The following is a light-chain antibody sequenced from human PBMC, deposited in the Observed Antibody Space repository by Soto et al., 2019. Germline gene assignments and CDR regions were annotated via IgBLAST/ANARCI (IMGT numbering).Light chain of an antibody. V-gene: IGKV1-9*01. CDR3: QQLNRFPRT. J-gene: IGKJ1*01. Sequence: DIQLTQSPSFLSASVGDRVTITCRASQDISSYLAWYQQRPGKVPRFLTHSASTLQSGVPSRFSATGAGTTFTLTISSLQPEDIATYYCQQLNRFPRTFGQGPKVEV. CDR2: SAS. CDR1: QDISSY.